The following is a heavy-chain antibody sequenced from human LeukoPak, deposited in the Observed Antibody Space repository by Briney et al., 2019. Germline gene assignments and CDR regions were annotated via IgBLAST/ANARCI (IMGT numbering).Heavy chain of an antibody. J-gene: IGHJ4*02. Sequence: SGGSLRLSCAASGFTFSYHWMTWVRQAPGKGLEWVANIKNDGAVKSYVDSVKGRFTISRDNAKNSLYLQMNSLRAEDTAVYYCAKDSYSKGDFWGQGVLVTVSS. D-gene: IGHD6-13*01. CDR2: IKNDGAVK. V-gene: IGHV3-7*01. CDR3: AKDSYSKGDF. CDR1: GFTFSYHW.